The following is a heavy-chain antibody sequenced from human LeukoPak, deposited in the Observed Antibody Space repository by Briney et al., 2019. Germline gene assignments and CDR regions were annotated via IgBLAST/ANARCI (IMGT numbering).Heavy chain of an antibody. CDR2: IDSSGTT. Sequence: SATLSLTCSVSDGSINTYFWSWIRQPAGKGLEWIGRIDSSGTTSLNPSLKSRDTISQDKSKKQFSLKLSSVTAADTAVYYCATGGYSAWCDYWGHGTQVIVSS. D-gene: IGHD6-19*01. J-gene: IGHJ4*01. CDR1: DGSINTYF. CDR3: ATGGYSAWCDY. V-gene: IGHV4-4*07.